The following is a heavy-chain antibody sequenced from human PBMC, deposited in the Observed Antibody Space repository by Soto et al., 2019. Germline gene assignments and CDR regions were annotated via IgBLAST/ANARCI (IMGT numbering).Heavy chain of an antibody. CDR2: IIPIFGTA. D-gene: IGHD5-12*01. Sequence: SVKVSCKASGGTFSSYAISWVRQAPGQGLEWMGGIIPIFGTANYAQKFQGRVTITADESTSTAYMELSSLRSEDTAVYYCATADGYNYGNWFDPWGQGTLVTVSS. V-gene: IGHV1-69*13. CDR1: GGTFSSYA. J-gene: IGHJ5*02. CDR3: ATADGYNYGNWFDP.